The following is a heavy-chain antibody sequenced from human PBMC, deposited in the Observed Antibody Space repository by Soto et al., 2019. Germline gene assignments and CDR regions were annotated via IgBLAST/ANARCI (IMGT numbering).Heavy chain of an antibody. Sequence: EAQLLESGGGLVQPGGSLRLSCAASGFTFSNYAMSWVRQAPGKGLEWVSTVSSGGGTTNYADSVKGRFTISRDNSKNTLYLQMNSLRAEDTALYYCAKDLGINGVGATINYWGQGTLLTVSS. J-gene: IGHJ4*02. CDR1: GFTFSNYA. CDR2: VSSGGGTT. D-gene: IGHD1-26*01. V-gene: IGHV3-23*01. CDR3: AKDLGINGVGATINY.